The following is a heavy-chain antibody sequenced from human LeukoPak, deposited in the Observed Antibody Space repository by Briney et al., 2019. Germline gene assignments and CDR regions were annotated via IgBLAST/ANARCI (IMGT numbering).Heavy chain of an antibody. CDR2: INHSGST. D-gene: IGHD3-10*01. CDR1: SGSFSGYY. CDR3: ARGRFHSGSYYLDY. Sequence: SETLSLTCAVYSGSFSGYYWSWIRQPPGKGLEWIGEINHSGSTNYNPSLKSRVTISVDTSKNQFSLKLSSVTAADTAVYYCARGRFHSGSYYLDYWGQGTLVTVSS. J-gene: IGHJ4*02. V-gene: IGHV4-34*01.